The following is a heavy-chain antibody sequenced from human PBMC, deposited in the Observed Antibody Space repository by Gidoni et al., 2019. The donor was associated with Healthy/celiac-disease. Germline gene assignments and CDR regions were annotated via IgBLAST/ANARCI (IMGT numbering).Heavy chain of an antibody. V-gene: IGHV3-21*01. D-gene: IGHD2-2*01. CDR2: ISSSSSYI. CDR1: GFTFSSYS. Sequence: EVQLVESGGGLVKPGGSLRLSCAASGFTFSSYSMNWVRQAPGKGLEWVSSISSSSSYIYYADSVKGRFTISRDNAKNSLYLQMNSLRAEDTAVYYCASLSIVVVPAARSWFDPWGQGTLVTVSS. CDR3: ASLSIVVVPAARSWFDP. J-gene: IGHJ5*02.